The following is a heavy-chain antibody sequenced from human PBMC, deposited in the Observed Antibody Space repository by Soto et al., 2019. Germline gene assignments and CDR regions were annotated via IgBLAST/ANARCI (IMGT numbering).Heavy chain of an antibody. Sequence: QVQLQESGPGLVKPSETLSLTCTVSGASVSAGSYYWSWIRQPPGKGLEYIGFIYYTGRTSYNPSLQSRVFMSVDKSKNQVSLNLTSVTAADTAVYYCARVGSTDTCFDPWCQGTLGTVSS. CDR1: GASVSAGSYY. CDR3: ARVGSTDTCFDP. D-gene: IGHD6-13*01. V-gene: IGHV4-61*01. J-gene: IGHJ5*02. CDR2: IYYTGRT.